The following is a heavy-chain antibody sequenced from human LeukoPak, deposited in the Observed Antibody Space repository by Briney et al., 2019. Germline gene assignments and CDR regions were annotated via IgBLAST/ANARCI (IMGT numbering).Heavy chain of an antibody. CDR2: ISNSGSA. J-gene: IGHJ4*02. V-gene: IGHV4-59*01. Sequence: SETLSLTCTVSGDSIGQDYWNSIRQPPGRGLEWIGHISNSGSANYNPSLKSRVTISVDRSKNQFSLRLNSMTAADTAFYYCATAPNPDYFDYWGQGTLATVSS. D-gene: IGHD3-16*01. CDR1: GDSIGQDY. CDR3: ATAPNPDYFDY.